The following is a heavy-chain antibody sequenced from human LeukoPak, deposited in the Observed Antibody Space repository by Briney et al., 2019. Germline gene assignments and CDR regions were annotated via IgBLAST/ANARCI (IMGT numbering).Heavy chain of an antibody. J-gene: IGHJ5*02. CDR2: ISAYNGNT. D-gene: IGHD3-3*01. Sequence: ASVKVSCKASGYTFTSYGISWVRQAPGQGLEWMGWISAYNGNTNYAQKPQGRVTMTTDTSTSTAYMELRSLRSDDTAVYYCARDIGALRFLEWSYNWFDPWGQGTLVTVSS. V-gene: IGHV1-18*01. CDR1: GYTFTSYG. CDR3: ARDIGALRFLEWSYNWFDP.